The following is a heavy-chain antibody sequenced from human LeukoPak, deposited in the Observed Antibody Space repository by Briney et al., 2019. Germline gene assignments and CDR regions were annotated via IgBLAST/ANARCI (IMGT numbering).Heavy chain of an antibody. J-gene: IGHJ4*02. CDR2: ISDSSSYI. Sequence: PGGSLRLSCAASGFNFSTYTMNWVRQAPGKGLEWVSSISDSSSYIFYADLVKGHFTISRDDAKNSLYLQMNSLRAEDTATYYCAKNFGSGNYRSFDYWGQGTLVTVSS. CDR3: AKNFGSGNYRSFDY. D-gene: IGHD3-10*01. CDR1: GFNFSTYT. V-gene: IGHV3-21*04.